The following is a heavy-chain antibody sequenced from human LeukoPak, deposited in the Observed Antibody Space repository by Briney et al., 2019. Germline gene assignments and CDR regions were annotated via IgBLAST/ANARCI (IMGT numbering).Heavy chain of an antibody. J-gene: IGHJ4*02. CDR1: GFTFSSYS. D-gene: IGHD6-13*01. CDR3: AKDARVQQQLVPQSFDY. V-gene: IGHV3-21*04. CDR2: ISSSSNYI. Sequence: PGGSLRLSCAASGFTFSSYSMNWVRQAPGKGLEWVSSISSSSNYIYYADSVKGRFTISRDNAKNSLYLQMNSLRAEDTAVYYCAKDARVQQQLVPQSFDYWGQGTLVTVSS.